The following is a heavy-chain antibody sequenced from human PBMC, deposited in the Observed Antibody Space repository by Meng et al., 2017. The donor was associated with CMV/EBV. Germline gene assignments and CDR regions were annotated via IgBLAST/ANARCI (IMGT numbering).Heavy chain of an antibody. D-gene: IGHD3-3*01. CDR1: GYH. CDR2: INPTRGGT. J-gene: IGHJ4*02. CDR3: ARVALRHDFWSGYYSSYYFDY. Sequence: GYHLHWLRQAPGQGLAWLGWINPTRGGTNYAQKFQGRVTMTRDTSISTAYMELSRLRSDDTAVYYCARVALRHDFWSGYYSSYYFDYWGQGTLVTVSS. V-gene: IGHV1-2*02.